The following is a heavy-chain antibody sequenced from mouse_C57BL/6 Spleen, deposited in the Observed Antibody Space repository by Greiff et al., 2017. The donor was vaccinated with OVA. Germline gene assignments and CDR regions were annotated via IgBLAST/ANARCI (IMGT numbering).Heavy chain of an antibody. J-gene: IGHJ2*01. CDR2: IYPGDGDT. V-gene: IGHV1-80*01. CDR1: GYAFSSYW. D-gene: IGHD4-1*01. Sequence: VQLQQSGAELVKPGASVKISCKASGYAFSSYWMNWVKQRPGKGLEWIGQIYPGDGDTNYNGKFKGKATLTADKSSSTAYMQLSSLTSEDSAVYFCARTWDGNYYFDYWGQGTTLTVSS. CDR3: ARTWDGNYYFDY.